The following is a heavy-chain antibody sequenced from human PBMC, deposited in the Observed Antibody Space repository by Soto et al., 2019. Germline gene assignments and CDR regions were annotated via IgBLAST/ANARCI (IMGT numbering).Heavy chain of an antibody. CDR1: GFTFTSSA. D-gene: IGHD3-3*01. CDR3: ARDPIYDFWSGYYRGGDAFDI. J-gene: IGHJ3*02. V-gene: IGHV1-58*01. CDR2: IVVGSGNT. Sequence: ASVKVSCKASGFTFTSSAVQWVRQARGQRLEWIGWIVVGSGNTNYAQKFQGRVTITPDESTSTAYMQLSSLRSEDTAVYYCARDPIYDFWSGYYRGGDAFDIWGQGTMVTVSS.